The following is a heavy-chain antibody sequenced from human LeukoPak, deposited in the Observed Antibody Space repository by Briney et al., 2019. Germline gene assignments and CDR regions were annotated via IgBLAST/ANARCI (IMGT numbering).Heavy chain of an antibody. CDR3: AKEKIGYSSSPGAFDI. Sequence: GGSLRLSCAASGFTFSSYAMSWVRQAPGKGLEWVSGISGSGDSSYYADSVKGQLTISRDNSKNTLYLQMNSLTAEDTAMYHCAKEKIGYSSSPGAFDIWGQGTMVTVSS. CDR2: ISGSGDSS. D-gene: IGHD6-13*01. V-gene: IGHV3-23*01. J-gene: IGHJ3*02. CDR1: GFTFSSYA.